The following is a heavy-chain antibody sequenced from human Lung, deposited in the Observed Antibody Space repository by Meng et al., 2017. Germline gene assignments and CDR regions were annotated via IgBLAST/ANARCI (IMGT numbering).Heavy chain of an antibody. D-gene: IGHD1-26*01. CDR2: LGAHDGDT. CDR1: DYPFTGYG. J-gene: IGHJ4*02. CDR3: ARGTPGRSYANY. V-gene: IGHV1-18*01. Sequence: QVHPVQSGPEVKKPGASVKVYCKASDYPFTGYGVSWVRQAPGQGREWMAWLGAHDGDTSFGPKFQGRVTVTADRPTATAYMELRSLRFDDTAVYYCARGTPGRSYANYWGPGTLVTVSS.